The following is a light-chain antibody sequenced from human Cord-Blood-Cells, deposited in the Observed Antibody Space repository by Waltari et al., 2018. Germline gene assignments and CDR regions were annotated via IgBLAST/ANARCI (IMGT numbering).Light chain of an antibody. Sequence: IVFTQSPGTLSLSPGEIATLACRASQSVSSSYLAWYQQKPGQAPRLLIYGASSRATGIPDRFSGSGSGTDFTLTISRLEPEDFAVYYCQQYGSSPPYSFGQGTKLEIK. V-gene: IGKV3-20*01. CDR2: GAS. CDR1: QSVSSSY. CDR3: QQYGSSPPYS. J-gene: IGKJ2*03.